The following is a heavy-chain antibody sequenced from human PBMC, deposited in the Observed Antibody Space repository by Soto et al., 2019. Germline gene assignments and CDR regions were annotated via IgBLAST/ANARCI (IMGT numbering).Heavy chain of an antibody. V-gene: IGHV4-59*01. CDR3: ARDRGYRGYESNWFDP. J-gene: IGHJ5*02. D-gene: IGHD5-12*01. Sequence: SETLSFTCTVSDDSITSYYWSWIRQPPGKGLEWIGYAFYTGGTNYNPSLRSRVAISVDASKKQISLKLSSVTAADTAVYYCARDRGYRGYESNWFDPWGQGALVTVSS. CDR1: DDSITSYY. CDR2: AFYTGGT.